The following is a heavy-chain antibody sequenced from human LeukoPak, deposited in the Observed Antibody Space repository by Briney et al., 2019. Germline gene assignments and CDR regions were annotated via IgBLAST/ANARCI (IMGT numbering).Heavy chain of an antibody. CDR1: GGSFSGYY. D-gene: IGHD4/OR15-4a*01. Sequence: SETLSLTCAVYGGSFSGYYWSWIRQPPGKGLEWIGEINHSGSTNYNPSLKSRVTISVDTPKNQFSLKLSSVTAADTAVYYCARGSRSVLYFDYWGRGTLVTVSS. J-gene: IGHJ4*02. CDR3: ARGSRSVLYFDY. CDR2: INHSGST. V-gene: IGHV4-34*01.